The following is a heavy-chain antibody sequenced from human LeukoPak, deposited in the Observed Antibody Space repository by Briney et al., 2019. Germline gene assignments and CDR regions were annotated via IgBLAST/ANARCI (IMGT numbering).Heavy chain of an antibody. CDR3: AREGRYFDWLLYDY. Sequence: SETLSLTCTVSGGSISSYYWSWIRQPAGKGLEWIGYIYYSGSTNYNPSLKSRVTISVDTSKNQFSLRLSSVTAADTAVYYCAREGRYFDWLLYDYWGQGTLVTVSS. CDR1: GGSISSYY. CDR2: IYYSGST. V-gene: IGHV4-59*01. D-gene: IGHD3-9*01. J-gene: IGHJ4*02.